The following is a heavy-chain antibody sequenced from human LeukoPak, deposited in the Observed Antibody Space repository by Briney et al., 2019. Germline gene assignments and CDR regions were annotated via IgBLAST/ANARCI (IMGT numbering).Heavy chain of an antibody. V-gene: IGHV3-23*01. CDR1: GFTFSDHA. J-gene: IGHJ5*01. Sequence: GGSLRLSCAASGFTFSDHAMSWVRQAPAKGLEWVSSINGNGGGSYYIDSVKGRFTISRDNSKNTLYLQMDSLRVEDTALYYCAKGDRSGWYESNWFDSWGQGTLVTVSS. D-gene: IGHD6-19*01. CDR3: AKGDRSGWYESNWFDS. CDR2: INGNGGGS.